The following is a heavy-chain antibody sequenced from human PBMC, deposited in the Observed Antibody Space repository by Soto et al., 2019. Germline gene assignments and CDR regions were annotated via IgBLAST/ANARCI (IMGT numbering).Heavy chain of an antibody. CDR2: ISYAGNNK. V-gene: IGHV3-30*18. D-gene: IGHD2-21*02. CDR1: GFTFSNYV. Sequence: QVQLVESGGGVVQPGRSLRLSCAASGFTFSNYVMHWVRQAPGKGLEWVAVISYAGNNKYYAASLKGRFTISRDNSKKTLYLHMIVLRPEDTAVYDCAKDLCGNDCYFDAFDIWGQGTLVTVSS. CDR3: AKDLCGNDCYFDAFDI. J-gene: IGHJ3*02.